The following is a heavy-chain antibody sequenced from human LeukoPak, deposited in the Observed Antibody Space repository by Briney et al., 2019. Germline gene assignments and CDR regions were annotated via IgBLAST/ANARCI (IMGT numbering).Heavy chain of an antibody. CDR2: ISWNSGSI. CDR1: GFTFDDYA. D-gene: IGHD3-3*01. Sequence: GRSLRLSCAASGFTFDDYAMHWVRQAPGKGLEWVSGISWNSGSIGYADSVKGRFTISRDNAKNSLYLQMNSLRAEDTALYYCAKGYRGGFWSGYYFDYWGQGTLVTVS. CDR3: AKGYRGGFWSGYYFDY. V-gene: IGHV3-9*01. J-gene: IGHJ4*02.